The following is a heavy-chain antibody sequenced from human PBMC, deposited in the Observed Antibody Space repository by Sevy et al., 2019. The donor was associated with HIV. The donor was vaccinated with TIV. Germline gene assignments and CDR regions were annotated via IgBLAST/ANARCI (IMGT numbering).Heavy chain of an antibody. D-gene: IGHD3-10*01. J-gene: IGHJ4*02. V-gene: IGHV6-1*01. Sequence: KQSQTLSLTCVISGDSVSSNSAAWNWIRQSPSRGLEWLGRTYYRSQWYYDYAVSVKSRITINPDTSKNQFSLQLNSVTPEDTAMYYCARDLCFGELSSDGFDYWGQGILVTVSS. CDR1: GDSVSSNSAA. CDR3: ARDLCFGELSSDGFDY. CDR2: TYYRSQWYY.